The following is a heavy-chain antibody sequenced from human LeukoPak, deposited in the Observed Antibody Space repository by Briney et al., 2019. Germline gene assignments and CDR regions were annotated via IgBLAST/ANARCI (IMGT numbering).Heavy chain of an antibody. CDR1: GFSFSTYW. CDR3: ARIRVVTGADWFDP. Sequence: GGSLRLSCAASGFSFSTYWLCWVCQAPGKGLGWVADIKQDESEKYYVDPVKGRFTTSRDNATNTLYLQMNSLRADDTAVYYCARIRVVTGADWFDPWGQGTLVTVSS. V-gene: IGHV3-7*03. D-gene: IGHD1-20*01. CDR2: IKQDESEK. J-gene: IGHJ5*02.